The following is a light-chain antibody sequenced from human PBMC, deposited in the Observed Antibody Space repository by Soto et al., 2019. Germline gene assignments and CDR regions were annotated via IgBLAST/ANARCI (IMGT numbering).Light chain of an antibody. Sequence: EILLTQSPVTLSLSPGERATLSCRASQSVSSTYLAWYQQKSGQAPKLLIYGASSRATGIPDRFSGSGSGTDFPLTISRLEPEDFAVYYCQQYGSSPPYTFGQGTKLEIK. CDR3: QQYGSSPPYT. CDR1: QSVSSTY. J-gene: IGKJ2*01. V-gene: IGKV3-20*01. CDR2: GAS.